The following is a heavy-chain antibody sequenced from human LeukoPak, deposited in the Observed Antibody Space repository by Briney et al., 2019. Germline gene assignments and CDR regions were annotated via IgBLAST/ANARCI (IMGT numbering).Heavy chain of an antibody. CDR1: GYTFTGYY. J-gene: IGHJ4*02. CDR2: INPNSGGT. Sequence: WASVKVSCKASGYTFTGYYMHWVRQAPGQGLEWMGWINPNSGGTNYAQKFQGRVTMTRDTSISTAYMELSGLRSDDTAVYYCASLRYYYDSSGHDYWGQGTLVTVSS. D-gene: IGHD3-22*01. V-gene: IGHV1-2*02. CDR3: ASLRYYYDSSGHDY.